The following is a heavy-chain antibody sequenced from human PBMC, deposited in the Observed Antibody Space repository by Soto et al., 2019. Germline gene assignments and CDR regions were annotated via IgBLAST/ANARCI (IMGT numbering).Heavy chain of an antibody. Sequence: QTLSLTCAISGDRVSTNSATWDWIRQSPSRGLEWLGRTYYRSKWYNDYAVSVKSRITINPDTSKNQFSLKLNSVTAADTAVYYCARMNYYDTSGYPFDYWGQGMMVTVSS. V-gene: IGHV6-1*01. J-gene: IGHJ4*02. CDR3: ARMNYYDTSGYPFDY. D-gene: IGHD3-22*01. CDR1: GDRVSTNSAT. CDR2: TYYRSKWYN.